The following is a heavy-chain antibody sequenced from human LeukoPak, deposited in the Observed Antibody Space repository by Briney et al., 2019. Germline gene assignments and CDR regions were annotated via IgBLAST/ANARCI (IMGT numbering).Heavy chain of an antibody. CDR3: ARGELGYCSSTSCNRGFDY. CDR2: INPNSGGT. CDR1: GYTFTGYY. J-gene: IGHJ4*02. D-gene: IGHD2-2*01. V-gene: IGHV1-2*02. Sequence: ASVKVSCKASGYTFTGYYMHWVRQAPGQGLEWMGWINPNSGGTNYAQKFQGRVTMTRDTSISTAYMELSRLRSDDTAAYYCARGELGYCSSTSCNRGFDYWGQGTLVTVSS.